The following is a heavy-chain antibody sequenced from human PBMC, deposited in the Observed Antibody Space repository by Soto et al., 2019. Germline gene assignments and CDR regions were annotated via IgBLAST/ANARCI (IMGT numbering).Heavy chain of an antibody. V-gene: IGHV3-21*01. CDR3: ARDKKGYTSSWPLVFDY. Sequence: WGSLRLSCATAVFTFNIYSMNWVRQAPWRGLEWVSSISSSSRYIYYADSMKGRFTISRDNAKNSLYLQVESLRAEDTAVYYCARDKKGYTSSWPLVFDYWGLGTMVTVSS. J-gene: IGHJ4*02. CDR1: VFTFNIYS. D-gene: IGHD6-13*01. CDR2: ISSSSRYI.